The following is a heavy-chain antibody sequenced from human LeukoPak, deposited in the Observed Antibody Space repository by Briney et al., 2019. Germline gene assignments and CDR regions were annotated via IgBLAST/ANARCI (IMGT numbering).Heavy chain of an antibody. D-gene: IGHD2-21*01. CDR2: ISSSGSTI. CDR3: ARCGRFANDFDY. CDR1: GFTFSSYE. J-gene: IGHJ4*02. Sequence: GGSLRLSCAASGFTFSSYEMNWVRQAPGKGLEWASYISSSGSTIYYADSVKGRFTISRDNAKNSLYLQLNSLRAEDTAVYYCARCGRFANDFDYWGQGTLVTVSS. V-gene: IGHV3-48*03.